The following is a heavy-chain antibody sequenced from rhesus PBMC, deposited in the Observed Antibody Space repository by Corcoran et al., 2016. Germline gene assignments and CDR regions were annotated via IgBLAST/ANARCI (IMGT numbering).Heavy chain of an antibody. CDR1: GGSISDSYR. CDR3: ARGWYSRYSFEY. Sequence: QVQLQESGPGVVKPSETLSLTCAVSGGSISDSYRWSWIRQPPGKGLEWIGYINGSSQSTSDNPCLKSRVTISKDTSKSQFSWKLSSVTAAGTAVYYCARGWYSRYSFEYWGQGVLVTVSS. D-gene: IGHD5-24*01. J-gene: IGHJ4*01. CDR2: INGSSQST. V-gene: IGHV4S10*01.